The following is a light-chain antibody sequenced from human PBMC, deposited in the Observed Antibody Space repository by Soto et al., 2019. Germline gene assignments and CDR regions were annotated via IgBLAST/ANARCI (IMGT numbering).Light chain of an antibody. CDR1: QSVSSN. CDR2: GAS. CDR3: QQYNNWPPYT. J-gene: IGKJ2*01. Sequence: EIVMTQSPATLSVSPGERATLSCRASQSVSSNLAWYQQKPGQAPRLLIYGASTRATGIPVRFSGSGSGTEFTLTISRLQSEDFALYYCQQYNNWPPYTFGQGTKLEIK. V-gene: IGKV3-15*01.